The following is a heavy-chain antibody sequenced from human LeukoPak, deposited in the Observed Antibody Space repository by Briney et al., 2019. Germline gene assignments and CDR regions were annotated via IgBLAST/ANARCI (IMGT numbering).Heavy chain of an antibody. Sequence: GGSLRLSCAASGFTFSIYKMNWVRQAPGKGLEWVSYISGGGSTIYYADSVKGRFTISRDNAKNSLYLQMNSLRAEDTAVYYCAREFMGYCSGGSCGSYWGQGTLVSVSS. CDR1: GFTFSIYK. J-gene: IGHJ4*02. CDR3: AREFMGYCSGGSCGSY. V-gene: IGHV3-48*03. D-gene: IGHD2-15*01. CDR2: ISGGGSTI.